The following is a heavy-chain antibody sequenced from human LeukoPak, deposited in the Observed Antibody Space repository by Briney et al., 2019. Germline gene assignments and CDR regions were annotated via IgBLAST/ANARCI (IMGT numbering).Heavy chain of an antibody. CDR1: GGSISSGGYY. CDR2: IYYSGST. V-gene: IGHV4-31*03. D-gene: IGHD2-15*01. CDR3: ARGGCSGGSCYWFDP. Sequence: SETLSLTCTVSGGSISSGGYYWSWIRQHPGKGLEWIGYIYYSGSTYYNPSLKSRVTISVDTSKNQFSLKLSSVTAADTAVYYCARGGCSGGSCYWFDPWGQGTLVTVSS. J-gene: IGHJ5*02.